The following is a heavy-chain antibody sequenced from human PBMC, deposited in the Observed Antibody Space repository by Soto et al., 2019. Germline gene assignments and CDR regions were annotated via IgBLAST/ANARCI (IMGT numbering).Heavy chain of an antibody. D-gene: IGHD3-10*01. CDR3: AKVSRKGSAIDFDY. CDR1: GYTFSSYD. J-gene: IGHJ4*02. CDR2: VNPNNGNT. V-gene: IGHV1-8*01. Sequence: QVQLVQSGAELKKPGASVKVSRKASGYTFSSYDMNWVRQATGQGPEWIGWVNPNNGNTGYAQKFQGRVTLTTDISTTTAYLELTSLRSEDTAIYYCAKVSRKGSAIDFDYWGQGTLITVSS.